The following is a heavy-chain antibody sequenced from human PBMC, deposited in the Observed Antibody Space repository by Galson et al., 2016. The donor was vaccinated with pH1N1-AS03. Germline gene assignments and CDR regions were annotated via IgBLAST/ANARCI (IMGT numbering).Heavy chain of an antibody. CDR1: GGPFSSHC. V-gene: IGHV4-59*11. J-gene: IGHJ1*01. CDR3: ARDGNYDSSGYYPEYFQL. D-gene: IGHD3-22*01. CDR2: ICNSGST. Sequence: SETLSLTCTVSGGPFSSHCWSWIRQPPGKGLEWIGYICNSGSTDYTPSLESRVTISIDTSKSQFSLRLSSVTAADTAVYFCARDGNYDSSGYYPEYFQLWGQGSLVTVSS.